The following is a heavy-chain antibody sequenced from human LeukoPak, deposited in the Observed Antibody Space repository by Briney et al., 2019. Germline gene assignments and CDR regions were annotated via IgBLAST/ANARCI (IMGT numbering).Heavy chain of an antibody. Sequence: AASVKVSCKASGYTFTGYYMHWVRQAPGQGLEWMGWINPNSGGTNYAQKFQGRVTMTRDTSISTGYMELSRLRSDDTAVYYCARSTRDIIVVPAAIGAFDIWGQGTMVTVSS. CDR1: GYTFTGYY. V-gene: IGHV1-2*02. CDR3: ARSTRDIIVVPAAIGAFDI. J-gene: IGHJ3*02. CDR2: INPNSGGT. D-gene: IGHD2-2*02.